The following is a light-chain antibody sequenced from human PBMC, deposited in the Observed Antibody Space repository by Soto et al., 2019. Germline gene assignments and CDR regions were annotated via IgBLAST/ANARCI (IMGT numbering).Light chain of an antibody. CDR2: KAS. CDR3: QQYNTFST. V-gene: IGKV1-5*03. CDR1: QSIDIW. J-gene: IGKJ1*01. Sequence: DVQMTQSPSTLSASVGDRVTITCRASQSIDIWLAWYQQKPGKAPNLLIYKASTLETGVPSRFTGSGSGTEFTLTLSSLQPDDFATYYCQQYNTFSTFGQGTKVEMK.